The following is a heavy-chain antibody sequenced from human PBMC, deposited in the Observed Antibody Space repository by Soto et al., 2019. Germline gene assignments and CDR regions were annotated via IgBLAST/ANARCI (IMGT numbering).Heavy chain of an antibody. CDR3: ACCSSTRCYSHDAFDI. J-gene: IGHJ3*02. V-gene: IGHV1-2*04. D-gene: IGHD2-2*01. CDR2: INPNSGGT. Sequence: ASVKVSCKASGYTFTGYYMHWVRQAPGQGLEWMGWINPNSGGTNYAQKFQGWVTMTRDTSISTAYMELSRLRSDDTAVYYCACCSSTRCYSHDAFDIWGQGTMVTVSS. CDR1: GYTFTGYY.